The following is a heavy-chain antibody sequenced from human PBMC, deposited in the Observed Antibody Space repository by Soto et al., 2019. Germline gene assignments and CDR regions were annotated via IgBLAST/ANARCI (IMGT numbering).Heavy chain of an antibody. J-gene: IGHJ6*02. CDR1: GYTFTSYA. V-gene: IGHV1-3*05. Sequence: QVQLVQSGAEEKKPGASVKVSCKASGYTFTSYAMHWVRQAPGQRLEWMGWINAGNGNTKYSQKFQVRVTITRDTSASTAYMELSSLSSDDTAVYYCARVPSYSGMDVWGQGTTVTVSS. CDR2: INAGNGNT. CDR3: ARVPSYSGMDV.